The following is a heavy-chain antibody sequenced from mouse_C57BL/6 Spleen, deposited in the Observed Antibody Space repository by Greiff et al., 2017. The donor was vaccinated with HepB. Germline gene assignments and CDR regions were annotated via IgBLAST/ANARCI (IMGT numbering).Heavy chain of an antibody. Sequence: EVQLKESGGGLVKPGGSLKLSCAASGFTFSDYGMHWVRQAPEKGLEWVAYISSGSSTIYYADTVKGRFTISRDNAKNTLFLQMTSLRSEDTAMYYCASSYYGSRRGYWYFDVWGTGTTVTVSS. CDR1: GFTFSDYG. D-gene: IGHD1-1*01. CDR3: ASSYYGSRRGYWYFDV. V-gene: IGHV5-17*01. CDR2: ISSGSSTI. J-gene: IGHJ1*03.